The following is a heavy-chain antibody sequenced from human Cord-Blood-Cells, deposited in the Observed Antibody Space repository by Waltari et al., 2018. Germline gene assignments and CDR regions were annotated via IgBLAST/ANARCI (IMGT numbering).Heavy chain of an antibody. CDR2: IYYSGST. V-gene: IGHV4-39*01. CDR1: GGSISSSSYY. J-gene: IGHJ3*02. CDR3: ARPHSSSDAFDI. Sequence: QLQLQESGPGLVKPSETLSLTCTVSGGSISSSSYYWGWIRQPPGKGLEWIGNIYYSGSTYYNPSLKSRVTISVDTSKNQFSLKLSSVTAADTAVYYCARPHSSSDAFDIWGQGTMVTVSS. D-gene: IGHD6-6*01.